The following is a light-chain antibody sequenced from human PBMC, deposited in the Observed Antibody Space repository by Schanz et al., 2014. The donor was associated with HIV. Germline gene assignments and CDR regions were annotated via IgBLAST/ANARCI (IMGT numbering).Light chain of an antibody. V-gene: IGLV2-8*01. CDR3: SSYAGSTL. CDR1: SNDIGSYNY. J-gene: IGLJ2*01. CDR2: EVT. Sequence: QSALTQPPSASGSPGQSVTISCIGTSNDIGSYNYVSWYQQHPGKAPKLMIYEVTKRPSGVPDRFSGSKSGNTASLTVSGLQAEDEADYYCSSYAGSTLFGGGTKLTVL.